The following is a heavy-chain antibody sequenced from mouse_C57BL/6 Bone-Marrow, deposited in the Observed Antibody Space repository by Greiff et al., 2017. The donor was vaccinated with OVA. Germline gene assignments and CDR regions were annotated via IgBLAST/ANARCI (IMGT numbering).Heavy chain of an antibody. CDR1: GYTFTSYT. D-gene: IGHD1-1*01. V-gene: IGHV1-4*01. Sequence: VQLVESGAELARPGASVKMSCKASGYTFTSYTMHWVKQRPGQGLEWIGYINPSSGYTKYNQKFKDKATLTADKSSSTAYMQLSSLTSEDSAVYYCARSTSHGSSSLAYWGQGTLVTVSA. J-gene: IGHJ3*01. CDR3: ARSTSHGSSSLAY. CDR2: INPSSGYT.